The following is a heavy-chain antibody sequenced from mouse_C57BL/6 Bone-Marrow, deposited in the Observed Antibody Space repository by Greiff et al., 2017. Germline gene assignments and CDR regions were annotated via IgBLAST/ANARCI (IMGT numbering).Heavy chain of an antibody. V-gene: IGHV1-64*01. Sequence: VQLQQPGAELVKPGASVKLSCKASGYTFTSYWMHWVKQRPGQGLEWIGMNHPNSGSTNYNEKFKSKATLTVDKSSSTAYMQLSSLTSDDSAVYYCARSSYYSNYDAMDYWGQGTSVTVSS. CDR1: GYTFTSYW. D-gene: IGHD2-5*01. CDR2: NHPNSGST. CDR3: ARSSYYSNYDAMDY. J-gene: IGHJ4*01.